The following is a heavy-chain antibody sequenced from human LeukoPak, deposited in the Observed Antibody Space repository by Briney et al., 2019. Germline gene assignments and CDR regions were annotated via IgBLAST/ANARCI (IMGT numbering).Heavy chain of an antibody. CDR3: ARYPPNDFWSGYYTGPRDAFDI. CDR2: IIPIFGTA. Sequence: GASVKVSCKASGYTFTTYSMNWVRQAPGQGLEWMGGIIPIFGTANYAQKFQGRVTITTDESTSTAYMELSSLRSEDTAVYYCARYPPNDFWSGYYTGPRDAFDIWGQGTMVTVSS. J-gene: IGHJ3*02. V-gene: IGHV1-69*05. CDR1: GYTFTTYS. D-gene: IGHD3-3*01.